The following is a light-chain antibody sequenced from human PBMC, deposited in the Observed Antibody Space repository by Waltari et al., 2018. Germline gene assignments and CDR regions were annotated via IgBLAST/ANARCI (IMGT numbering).Light chain of an antibody. J-gene: IGLJ3*02. CDR1: VGGYNY. V-gene: IGLV2-14*04. CDR3: SSYTSSSTLL. CDR2: DVS. Sequence: VGGYNYVSWYQQHPGKDPKLIIYDVSKRPSGVSNRFSGSKSGNTASLTISGLQAEDEADFYCSSYTSSSTLLFGGGTKLTVL.